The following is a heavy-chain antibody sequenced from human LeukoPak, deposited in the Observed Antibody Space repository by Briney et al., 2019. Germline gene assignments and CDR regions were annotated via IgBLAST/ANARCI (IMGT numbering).Heavy chain of an antibody. CDR3: AKDHYGDYGYFDL. D-gene: IGHD4-17*01. V-gene: IGHV3-23*05. J-gene: IGHJ2*01. Sequence: GGSLRLSCAASGFTVTRYAMSWVRQAPGEGLEWVAAINNNNNPYYADSVRGRFTISRDNSKNTLYLQMNSLRAEDTAVYYCAKDHYGDYGYFDLWGRGTLVTVSS. CDR2: INNNNNP. CDR1: GFTVTRYA.